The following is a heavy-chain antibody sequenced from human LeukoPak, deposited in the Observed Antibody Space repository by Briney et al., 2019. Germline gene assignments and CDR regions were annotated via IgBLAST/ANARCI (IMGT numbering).Heavy chain of an antibody. Sequence: SETLSLTCAVYGGSFSGYYWSWIRQPPGNGLEWIGEINHSGSTNYNPSLKSRVTISVDTSKNQFSLKLSSVTAADTAVYYCARDLGSSLSPGYWGQGTLVTVSS. V-gene: IGHV4-34*01. CDR1: GGSFSGYY. CDR2: INHSGST. D-gene: IGHD6-6*01. J-gene: IGHJ4*02. CDR3: ARDLGSSLSPGY.